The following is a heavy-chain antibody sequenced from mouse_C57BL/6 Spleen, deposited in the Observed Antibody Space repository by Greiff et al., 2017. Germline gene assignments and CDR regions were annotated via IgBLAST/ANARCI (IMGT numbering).Heavy chain of an antibody. D-gene: IGHD3-1*01. V-gene: IGHV1-53*01. CDR1: GYTFTSYW. CDR2: INPSNGGT. Sequence: QVQLQQPGAELVMPGASVKLSCKASGYTFTSYWMHWVKQRPGQGLEWIGNINPSNGGTNYNEKFKSKATLTVDKSSSTAYMQLSSLTSEDSAVYYCAREGLRRAMDYWGQGTSDTVSS. J-gene: IGHJ4*01. CDR3: AREGLRRAMDY.